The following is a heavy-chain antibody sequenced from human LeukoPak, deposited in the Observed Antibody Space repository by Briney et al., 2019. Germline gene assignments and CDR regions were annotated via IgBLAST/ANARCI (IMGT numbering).Heavy chain of an antibody. J-gene: IGHJ5*02. D-gene: IGHD3-3*01. V-gene: IGHV4-59*01. Sequence: PSETLSLTCTVSGGSISSYYWSWIRQPPGNGLEWIGYIYYSGITNYNPSLKSRVTISIDTSKNQFSLKVNSVTAADTAVYYCARGGTSALEWFGPWGQGILVTVSS. CDR3: ARGGTSALEWFGP. CDR2: IYYSGIT. CDR1: GGSISSYY.